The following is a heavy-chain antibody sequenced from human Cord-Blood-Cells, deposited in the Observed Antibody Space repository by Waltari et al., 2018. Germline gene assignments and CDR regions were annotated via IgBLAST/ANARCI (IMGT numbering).Heavy chain of an antibody. V-gene: IGHV4-31*03. CDR3: ARSRRAPYTAMAPFDY. CDR2: IYYSGST. D-gene: IGHD5-18*01. Sequence: QVQLQESGPGLVKPSQTLSLTCTVSGGSISSGGYYWSWIRQHPGKGLEWIGYIYYSGSTYYNPSLKSRVTISVDTSKNQFSLKLSSVTAADTAVYYCARSRRAPYTAMAPFDYWGQGTLVTVSS. J-gene: IGHJ4*02. CDR1: GGSISSGGYY.